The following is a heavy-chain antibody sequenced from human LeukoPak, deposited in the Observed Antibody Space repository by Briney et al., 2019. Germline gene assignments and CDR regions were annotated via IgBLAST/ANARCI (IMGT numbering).Heavy chain of an antibody. Sequence: TGGSLRLSCAASGFTLSSYAMHWVRQAPGKGLEYVSAITNNGGSTYYAHSVKGRFTISRDNSKNTLYLQMGSLRAEDMAVYYCARGRTGLFDYWGQGTLVTVSS. D-gene: IGHD3/OR15-3a*01. CDR1: GFTLSSYA. J-gene: IGHJ4*02. V-gene: IGHV3-64*01. CDR3: ARGRTGLFDY. CDR2: ITNNGGST.